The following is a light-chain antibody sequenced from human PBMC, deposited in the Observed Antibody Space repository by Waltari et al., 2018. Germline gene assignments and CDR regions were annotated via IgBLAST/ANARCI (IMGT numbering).Light chain of an antibody. CDR1: QTVSGSS. J-gene: IGKJ2*01. CDR2: AAS. V-gene: IGKV3-20*01. CDR3: QQYGSSPYT. Sequence: EIVLTQSPGTLSLSPGERATLSCRASQTVSGSSLAWYQQIPGQPPSLLIFAASDRASGIPDRFSGSGSGTDFTLSITRLEPEDFAVYSCQQYGSSPYTFGQGTKLEIK.